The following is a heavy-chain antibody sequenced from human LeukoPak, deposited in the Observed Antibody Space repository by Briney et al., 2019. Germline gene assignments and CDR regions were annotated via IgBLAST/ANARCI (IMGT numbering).Heavy chain of an antibody. CDR3: ARNYYYDSSGYEDY. V-gene: IGHV1-18*01. D-gene: IGHD3-22*01. CDR2: ISAYNGNT. J-gene: IGHJ4*02. Sequence: GAAVKVSCKASGYTFTSYGISWVRQAPVQGLEWMGWISAYNGNTNYAQKLQGRVTMTTDTSTSTAYMELRSLRSDDTAVYYCARNYYYDSSGYEDYWGQGTLVTVSS. CDR1: GYTFTSYG.